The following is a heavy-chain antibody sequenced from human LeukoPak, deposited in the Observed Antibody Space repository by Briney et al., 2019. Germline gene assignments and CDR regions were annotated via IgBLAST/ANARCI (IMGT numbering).Heavy chain of an antibody. J-gene: IGHJ4*02. Sequence: GGSLRLSCAASGFTVSSNYMSWVRQAPGKGLEWVSVIYSGGSTYYADSVKGRFTISRDNSKNTLYLQMNSLRAEDTAVYYCARTPRREGYFDYWGQGTLVTVSS. CDR1: GFTVSSNY. CDR3: ARTPRREGYFDY. CDR2: IYSGGST. V-gene: IGHV3-66*01.